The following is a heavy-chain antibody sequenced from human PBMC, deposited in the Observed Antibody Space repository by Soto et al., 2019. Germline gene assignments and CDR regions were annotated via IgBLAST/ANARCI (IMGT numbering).Heavy chain of an antibody. Sequence: GPPVKVSCKASGGTFSSYAISWVRQAPGQGLEWMGGIIPIFGTANYAQKFQGRVTITADESTSTAYMELSSLRSEDTAVYYCARSISTKYCSSTSCYGYYYYGMDVWGQGTTVTVSS. J-gene: IGHJ6*02. CDR1: GGTFSSYA. CDR2: IIPIFGTA. D-gene: IGHD2-2*01. V-gene: IGHV1-69*13. CDR3: ARSISTKYCSSTSCYGYYYYGMDV.